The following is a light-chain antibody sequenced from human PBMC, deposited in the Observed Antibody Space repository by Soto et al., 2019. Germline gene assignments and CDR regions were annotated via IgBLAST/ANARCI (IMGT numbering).Light chain of an antibody. V-gene: IGKV3-15*01. CDR1: QSVSSN. CDR3: QQRANWPLT. J-gene: IGKJ4*01. Sequence: EIVLTQSPATLSLSPGARATLSCRASQSVSSNLAWYQQKPGQAPRLLIYGASTRATGIPARFSGSGSGTEFTLTISSLQSEDFAVYYCQQRANWPLTFGGGTKV. CDR2: GAS.